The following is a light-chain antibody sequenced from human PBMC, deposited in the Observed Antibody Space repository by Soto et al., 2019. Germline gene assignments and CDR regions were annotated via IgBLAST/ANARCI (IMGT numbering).Light chain of an antibody. CDR1: SGYSDYE. CDR3: GADHGSGSNFVYV. CDR2: VATGGIVG. V-gene: IGLV9-49*01. J-gene: IGLJ1*01. Sequence: QPVLTQPPSASASLGASVTLTCTLSSGYSDYEVDWYQQRPGKGPRFVMRVATGGIVGSKGDGIPDRFSVLGSGLNRYLTIKNIQEEDESDYHCGADHGSGSNFVYVFGTGTKLTVL.